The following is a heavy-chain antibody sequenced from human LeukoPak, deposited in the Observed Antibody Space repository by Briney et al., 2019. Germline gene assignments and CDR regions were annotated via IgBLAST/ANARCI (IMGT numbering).Heavy chain of an antibody. CDR3: AREYPGYSSSWYLDY. D-gene: IGHD6-13*01. Sequence: PSETLSLTCTVSGGSISSYYWSWLRQPPGKGLEWIGYIYYGGSTNYSPSLKSRVTISVDTSKNQFSLKLSSVTAADTAVYYCAREYPGYSSSWYLDYWGQGTLVTVSS. CDR2: IYYGGST. V-gene: IGHV4-59*01. J-gene: IGHJ4*02. CDR1: GGSISSYY.